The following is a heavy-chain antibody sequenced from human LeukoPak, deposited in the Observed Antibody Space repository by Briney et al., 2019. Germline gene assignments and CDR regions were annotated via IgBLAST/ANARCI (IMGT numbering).Heavy chain of an antibody. CDR3: ASYSSSEDCFDY. CDR2: INTDGIST. D-gene: IGHD4-11*01. J-gene: IGHJ4*02. V-gene: IGHV3-74*01. CDR1: GLTFSTYW. Sequence: GGSLRLSCAASGLTFSTYWMNWVRQAPGKGLVWVSRINTDGISTSYADSVKGRFTISRDNAKNTLYLQMNSLRAEDTAVYYCASYSSSEDCFDYWGQGTLVTVSS.